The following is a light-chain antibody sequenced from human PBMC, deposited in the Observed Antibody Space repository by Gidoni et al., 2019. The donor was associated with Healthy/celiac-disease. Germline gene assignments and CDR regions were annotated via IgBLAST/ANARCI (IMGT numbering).Light chain of an antibody. V-gene: IGKV1-27*01. CDR3: QKYNSAPLT. J-gene: IGKJ3*01. CDR1: QGISNY. CDR2: AAS. Sequence: IQMTQSPSSLPAAVGDRVTITCLASQGISNYLAWYQQKPGKVPKLLIYAASTLQSGVPSRCSGSGSGTDFTLTISSLQPEDVATYYCQKYNSAPLTFGPGTKVDIK.